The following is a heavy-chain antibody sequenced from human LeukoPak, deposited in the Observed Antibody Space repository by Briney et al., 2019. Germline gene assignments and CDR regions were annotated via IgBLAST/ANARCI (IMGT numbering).Heavy chain of an antibody. V-gene: IGHV1-18*04. J-gene: IGHJ4*02. CDR2: ISAYNGNT. CDR1: LYTLTSYG. CDR3: ARDRAFSKYYDILTGYSPGDY. Sequence: ASVKVSCMPSLYTLTSYGISWVRQAPGPGREGMGWISAYNGNTDYAQKLQGRVTMTTDTSTSTAYMELRSLRSDDTAVYYCARDRAFSKYYDILTGYSPGDYWGQGTLVTVSS. D-gene: IGHD3-9*01.